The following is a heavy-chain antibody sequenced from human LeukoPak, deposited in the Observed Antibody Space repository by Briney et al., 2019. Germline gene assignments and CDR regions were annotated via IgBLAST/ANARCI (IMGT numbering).Heavy chain of an antibody. CDR3: ATPIAAAGAFDY. CDR2: INSAGDST. CDR1: GFTFSDNW. D-gene: IGHD6-13*01. V-gene: IGHV3-74*01. Sequence: GGSLRLSCAASGFTFSDNWMYWVRQAPGRGLVWVSCINSAGDSTRSADSVKGRFTISRDNAKNSLYLQMNSLRAEDTAVYYCATPIAAAGAFDYWGQGTLVTVSS. J-gene: IGHJ4*02.